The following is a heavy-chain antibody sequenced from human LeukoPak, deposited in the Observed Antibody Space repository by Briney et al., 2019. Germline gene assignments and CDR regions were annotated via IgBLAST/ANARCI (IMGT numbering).Heavy chain of an antibody. Sequence: GGSLRLSSAPPVYSLWAEWLQWVRQAAGEGLVWVSRMNSGGTTINYADSVKGRFTISRDNVDNTLHLQMNSLRVEDTAVYYCIRKVQVRASGSLGLWGQGTLVTVSS. CDR1: VYSLWAEW. CDR2: MNSGGTTI. J-gene: IGHJ4*01. CDR3: IRKVQVRASGSLGL. D-gene: IGHD3-16*01. V-gene: IGHV3-74*01.